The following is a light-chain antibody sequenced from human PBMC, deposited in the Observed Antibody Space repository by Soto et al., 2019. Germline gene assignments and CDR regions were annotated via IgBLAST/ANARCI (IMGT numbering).Light chain of an antibody. J-gene: IGKJ1*01. CDR3: QQSYSTPRT. V-gene: IGKV1-39*01. Sequence: DIQITQSPSSLSASVRDRVTITCRASQSISSYLNWYQQKRGKAPKLLIYAASSLQSGVTSRFSSSGSGTDFTLTVSSLQPEDFATYFCQQSYSTPRTFGQG. CDR2: AAS. CDR1: QSISSY.